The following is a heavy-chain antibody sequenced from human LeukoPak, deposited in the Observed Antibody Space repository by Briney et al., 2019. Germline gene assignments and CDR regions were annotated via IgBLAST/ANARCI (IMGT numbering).Heavy chain of an antibody. CDR2: ISYDGSNK. J-gene: IGHJ4*02. V-gene: IGHV3-30*18. CDR1: GFTFSSYG. CDR3: AKSDPSKPGIAAAGAVDY. Sequence: GGSLRLSCAASGFTFSSYGMHWVRQAPGKGLEWVAVISYDGSNKYYADSVKGRFTISRDNSKNTLYLQMNSLRAEDTAVYYCAKSDPSKPGIAAAGAVDYWGQGTLVTVSS. D-gene: IGHD6-13*01.